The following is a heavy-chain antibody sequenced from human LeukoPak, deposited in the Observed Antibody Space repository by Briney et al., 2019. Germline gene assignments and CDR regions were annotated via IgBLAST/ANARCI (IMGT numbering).Heavy chain of an antibody. V-gene: IGHV1-69*13. J-gene: IGHJ6*02. Sequence: SVKVSRKASGGTFSSYAISWVRPAPAQGLEWMGGIIPIFGTANYAQKFQGRVTITADESTSTAYMELSSLRSEDTAVYYCARGSSSFYYYYGMDVWGQGTTVTVSS. CDR3: ARGSSSFYYYYGMDV. CDR1: GGTFSSYA. D-gene: IGHD6-13*01. CDR2: IIPIFGTA.